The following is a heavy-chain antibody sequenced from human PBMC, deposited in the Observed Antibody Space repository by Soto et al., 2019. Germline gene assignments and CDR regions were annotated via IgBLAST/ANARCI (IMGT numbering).Heavy chain of an antibody. Sequence: EVQLLESGGGLVQPGGSLRLSCAASGFTFSSYAMSWVRQAPGKGLEWVSAISGSGGSTYYADSVKGRFTISRDNSKNTLYLQMNSLRAEDTAVYYCAKDQHYDFWSGPTYYYYYYMDVWGKGTTVTVSS. V-gene: IGHV3-23*01. D-gene: IGHD3-3*01. J-gene: IGHJ6*03. CDR1: GFTFSSYA. CDR3: AKDQHYDFWSGPTYYYYYYMDV. CDR2: ISGSGGST.